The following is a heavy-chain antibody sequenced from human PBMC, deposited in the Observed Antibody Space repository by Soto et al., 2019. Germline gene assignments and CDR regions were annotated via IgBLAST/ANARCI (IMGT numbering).Heavy chain of an antibody. CDR1: GYTFTGYY. J-gene: IGHJ4*02. D-gene: IGHD6-6*01. Sequence: ASVKVSCKASGYTFTGYYMHWVRQAPGQGLEWMGWINPNSGGTNYAQKFQGRVTMTRDTSISTSYMELSRLRSDDTAVYYCASKGGPSRGYSSSFSSLPYSWGQGTLVTVSS. CDR3: ASKGGPSRGYSSSFSSLPYS. CDR2: INPNSGGT. V-gene: IGHV1-2*02.